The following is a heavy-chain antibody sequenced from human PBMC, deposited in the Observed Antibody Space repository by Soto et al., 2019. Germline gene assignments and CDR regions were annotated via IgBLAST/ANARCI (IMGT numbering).Heavy chain of an antibody. J-gene: IGHJ5*02. D-gene: IGHD1-26*01. CDR2: IYYSGST. CDR3: ARDLGSSRPPRWFDP. Sequence: PSETLSLTCTVSGGSVSSGSYYWSWIRQPPGKGLEWIGYIYYSGSTNYNPSLKSRVTISVDTSKNQFSLKLSSVTAADTAVYYCARDLGSSRPPRWFDPWGQGTLVTVSS. V-gene: IGHV4-61*01. CDR1: GGSVSSGSYY.